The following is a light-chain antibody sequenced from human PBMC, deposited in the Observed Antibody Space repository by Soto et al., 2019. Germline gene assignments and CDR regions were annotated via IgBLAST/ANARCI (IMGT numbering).Light chain of an antibody. J-gene: IGLJ1*01. V-gene: IGLV2-23*02. Sequence: QSALTQPASVSGSPGQSITISCTGTSSDVGSYNLVSWYQQHPGKAPKLMIYEVSKRPSGVSNRFSGSKSGNTASLTISGLQAEDEAVYYCCSYAGSSTYVFGTGTKVNVL. CDR3: CSYAGSSTYV. CDR2: EVS. CDR1: SSDVGSYNL.